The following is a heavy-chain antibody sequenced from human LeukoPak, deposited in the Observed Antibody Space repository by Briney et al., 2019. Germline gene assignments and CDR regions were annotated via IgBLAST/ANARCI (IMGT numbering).Heavy chain of an antibody. CDR1: GGSISSYY. CDR3: ANLGNDYGGKSAFDI. D-gene: IGHD4-23*01. V-gene: IGHV4-59*07. CDR2: IYYSGST. J-gene: IGHJ3*02. Sequence: PSDTLSLTCTVSGGSISSYYWSWIRQPPGKGLEWIGYIYYSGSTNYNPSLKSRVTISVDTSKNQFSLKLSSVTAADTAVYYCANLGNDYGGKSAFDIWGQGTMVTVSS.